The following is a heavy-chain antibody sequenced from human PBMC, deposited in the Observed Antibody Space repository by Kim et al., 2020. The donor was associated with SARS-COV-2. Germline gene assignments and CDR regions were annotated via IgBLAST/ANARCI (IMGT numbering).Heavy chain of an antibody. CDR2: IYYSGST. CDR3: ARQWLVRGRPSWFDP. D-gene: IGHD6-19*01. J-gene: IGHJ5*02. Sequence: SETLSLTCTVSGGSISSSSYYWGWIRQPPGKGLEWIGSIYYSGSTYYNPSLKSRVTISVDTSKNQFSLKLSSVTAADTAVYYCARQWLVRGRPSWFDPWGQGTLVTVSS. CDR1: GGSISSSSYY. V-gene: IGHV4-39*01.